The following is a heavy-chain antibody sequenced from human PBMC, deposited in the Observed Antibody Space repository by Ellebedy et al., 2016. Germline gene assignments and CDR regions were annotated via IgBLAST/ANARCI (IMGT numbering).Heavy chain of an antibody. Sequence: GGSLRLSXAASGFTFSSYAMSWVRQAPGKGLEWVSAISGSGGSTYYADSVKGRFTISRDNSKNTLYLQMNSLRAEDTAVYYCAKDSYSSGWSDYWGQGTLVTVSS. CDR1: GFTFSSYA. CDR2: ISGSGGST. V-gene: IGHV3-23*01. D-gene: IGHD6-19*01. J-gene: IGHJ4*02. CDR3: AKDSYSSGWSDY.